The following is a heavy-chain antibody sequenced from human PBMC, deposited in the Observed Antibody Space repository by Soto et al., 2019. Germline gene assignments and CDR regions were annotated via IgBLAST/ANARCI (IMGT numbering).Heavy chain of an antibody. J-gene: IGHJ3*02. Sequence: ASVKVSCKASGYTFTGYYMHWVRQAPGQGLEWMGWINPNSGGTNYAQKFQGWVTMTRDTSISTAYMELSRLRSEDTAMYYCARVALNSSSWYAFDIWGQGTMVTVSS. CDR1: GYTFTGYY. D-gene: IGHD6-13*01. V-gene: IGHV1-2*04. CDR3: ARVALNSSSWYAFDI. CDR2: INPNSGGT.